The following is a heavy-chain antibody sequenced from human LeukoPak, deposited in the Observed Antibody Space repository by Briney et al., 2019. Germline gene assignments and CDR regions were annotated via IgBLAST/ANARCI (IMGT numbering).Heavy chain of an antibody. J-gene: IGHJ4*02. CDR1: GFTVSSNY. V-gene: IGHV3-21*01. Sequence: PGGSLRLSCAASGFTVSSNYMSWVRQAPGKGLEWVSSISSSSSYIYYADSVKGRFTISRDNAKNSLYLQMNSLRAEDTAVYYCAREAAVAGNFDYWGQGTLVTVSS. D-gene: IGHD6-19*01. CDR3: AREAAVAGNFDY. CDR2: ISSSSSYI.